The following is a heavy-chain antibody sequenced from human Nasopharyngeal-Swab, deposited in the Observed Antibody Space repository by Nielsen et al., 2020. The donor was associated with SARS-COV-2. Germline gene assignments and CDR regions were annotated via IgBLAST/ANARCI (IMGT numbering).Heavy chain of an antibody. CDR2: INSDGSST. D-gene: IGHD6-19*01. V-gene: IGHV3-74*01. CDR1: GFAFSSYW. Sequence: GGSLRLSCAASGFAFSSYWMHWVRQAPGKGLVWVSRINSDGSSTGDADSVKGRFTISRDNAKNTLYLQMNSLRAEDTAVYYCARPGSSGSYYAFDIWGQGTMGTVSS. CDR3: ARPGSSGSYYAFDI. J-gene: IGHJ3*02.